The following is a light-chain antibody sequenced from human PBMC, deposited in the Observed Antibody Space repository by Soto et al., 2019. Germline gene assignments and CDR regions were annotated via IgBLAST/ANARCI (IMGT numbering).Light chain of an antibody. CDR1: QSVNSNF. CDR2: GAS. CDR3: HQYGSSTAT. J-gene: IGKJ1*01. Sequence: EILLKQYQGTLSLSAGERSTLSCRASQSVNSNFLAWYQKKTGQAPRVLIYGASSRATGIPDRGSGSVSGPDLNVNISRLEHEDVAVYDCHQYGSSTATFGQGTKVDIK. V-gene: IGKV3-20*01.